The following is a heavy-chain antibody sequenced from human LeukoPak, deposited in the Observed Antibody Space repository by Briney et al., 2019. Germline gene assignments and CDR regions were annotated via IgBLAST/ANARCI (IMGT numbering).Heavy chain of an antibody. CDR1: GYSFTRHY. D-gene: IGHD3-16*02. CDR3: ARDHSVGDIAWWFDP. V-gene: IGHV1-46*01. Sequence: ASVKVSCKASGYSFTRHYMHWVRQAPGQGLEWLGLINPTGTSRLYARKFQGRVTMTRDMSTTTDYLELSSPISEDTAVYYCARDHSVGDIAWWFDPWGQGTLVTVSS. CDR2: INPTGTSR. J-gene: IGHJ5*02.